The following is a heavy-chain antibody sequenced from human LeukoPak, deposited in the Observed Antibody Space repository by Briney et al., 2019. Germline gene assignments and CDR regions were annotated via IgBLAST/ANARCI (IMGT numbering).Heavy chain of an antibody. J-gene: IGHJ4*02. V-gene: IGHV3-66*02. CDR3: ARDGKGDY. D-gene: IGHD4-23*01. CDR1: GFTFSDYY. Sequence: PGGSLRLSCVASGFTFSDYYMSWVRQAPGKGLEWVSVIYSGGSTYYADSVKGRFTISRDNSKNTLYLQMNSLRAEDTAVYYCARDGKGDYWGQGTLVTVSS. CDR2: IYSGGST.